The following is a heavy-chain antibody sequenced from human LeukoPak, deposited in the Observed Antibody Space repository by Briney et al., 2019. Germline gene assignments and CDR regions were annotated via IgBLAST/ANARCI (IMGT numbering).Heavy chain of an antibody. CDR2: IIPIFGTA. J-gene: IGHJ4*02. CDR1: GGTFSSYA. D-gene: IGHD3-22*01. V-gene: IGHV1-69*13. CDR3: ARDRDYYDSRGGFDY. Sequence: SVTVSFKASGGTFSSYAISWVRQAPGQGLEWMGGIIPIFGTANYAQKFQGRVTITADESTSTAYMELSSLRSEDTAVYCCARDRDYYDSRGGFDYWGQGTLVTVSS.